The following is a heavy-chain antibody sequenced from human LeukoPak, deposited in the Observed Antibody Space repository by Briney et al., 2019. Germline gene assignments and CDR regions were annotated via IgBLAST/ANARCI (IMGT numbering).Heavy chain of an antibody. Sequence: GGSLRLSCAASGLTFSSYAMHWVRQTPAKALEYVTVISYDGSNKYYADSVKGRVTIYRDNSKNTLYLQMNSLRAEDTAVYYCARNAPSSSSLYFQHWGQGTLVTVSS. D-gene: IGHD6-13*01. CDR1: GLTFSSYA. J-gene: IGHJ1*01. CDR3: ARNAPSSSSLYFQH. V-gene: IGHV3-30-3*01. CDR2: ISYDGSNK.